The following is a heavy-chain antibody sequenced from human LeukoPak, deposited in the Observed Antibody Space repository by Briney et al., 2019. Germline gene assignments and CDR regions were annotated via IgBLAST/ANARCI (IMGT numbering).Heavy chain of an antibody. CDR1: GGTFSSYA. Sequence: SVKVSCKASGGTFSSYAISWVRQAPGQGLEWMGGIIPIFGTANYAQKFQGRVTITADESTSTAYMELSSLRSEDTAVYYCARLSLPGFIAYGSGSPPQSADYWGQGTLVTVSS. CDR2: IIPIFGTA. V-gene: IGHV1-69*13. CDR3: ARLSLPGFIAYGSGSPPQSADY. J-gene: IGHJ4*02. D-gene: IGHD3-10*01.